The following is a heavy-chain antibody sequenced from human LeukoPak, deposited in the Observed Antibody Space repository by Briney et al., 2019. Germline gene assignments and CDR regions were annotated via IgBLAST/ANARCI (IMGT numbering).Heavy chain of an antibody. Sequence: GGSLRLSCAASGFTFSTYAMTWVRQAPGKGLEWVSLLSGTGGSTYYADSVKGRFTISRDNSKNTLYLQMNSLRAEDTAVYYCAKDYEPLVGVHRWGDWFDPWGQGTLVTVSS. CDR3: AKDYEPLVGVHRWGDWFDP. V-gene: IGHV3-23*01. CDR2: LSGTGGST. CDR1: GFTFSTYA. D-gene: IGHD1-26*01. J-gene: IGHJ5*02.